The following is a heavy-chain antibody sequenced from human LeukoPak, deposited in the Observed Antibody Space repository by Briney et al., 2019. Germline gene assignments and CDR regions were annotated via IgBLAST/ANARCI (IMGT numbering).Heavy chain of an antibody. D-gene: IGHD6-13*01. CDR3: ARSSSWGLDV. V-gene: IGHV3-30-3*01. CDR1: GFTFSSYA. CDR2: ISYDGSNK. Sequence: PGGSLRLSCAASGFTFSSYAMHWVRPAPGKGLEWVAVISYDGSNKYYADSVKGRFTISRDNSKNTLYLQMNSLRAEDTAVYYCARSSSWGLDVWGQGTTVTVSS. J-gene: IGHJ6*02.